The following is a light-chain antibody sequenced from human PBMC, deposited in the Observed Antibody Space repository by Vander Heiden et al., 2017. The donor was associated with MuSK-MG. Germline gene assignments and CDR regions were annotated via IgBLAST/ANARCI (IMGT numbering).Light chain of an antibody. Sequence: IVLTPSPATLSLSPGERATLSCRASQSVSSYLAWYQQKPGQAPRLLIYDASNRATGIPARFSGSGSGTDFTLTISSLEPEDFAVYYGQQRSNWLFGQGTRLEIK. CDR1: QSVSSY. J-gene: IGKJ5*01. CDR2: DAS. V-gene: IGKV3-11*01. CDR3: QQRSNWL.